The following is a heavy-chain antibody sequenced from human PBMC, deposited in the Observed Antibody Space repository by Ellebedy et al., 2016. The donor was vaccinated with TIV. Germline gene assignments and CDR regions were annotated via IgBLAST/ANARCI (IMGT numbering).Heavy chain of an antibody. CDR2: INHSGST. CDR3: ATEYYYYGMDV. V-gene: IGHV4-34*01. CDR1: GGSFSGYY. J-gene: IGHJ6*02. Sequence: SETLSLTXAVYGGSFSGYYWSWIRQPPGKGLEWIGEINHSGSTNYNPSLKSRVTISVDTSKNQFSLKLSSVTAADTAVYYCATEYYYYGMDVWGQGTTVTVSS.